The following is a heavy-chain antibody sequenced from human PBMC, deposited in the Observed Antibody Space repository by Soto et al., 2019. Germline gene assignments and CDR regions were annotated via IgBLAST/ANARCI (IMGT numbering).Heavy chain of an antibody. J-gene: IGHJ6*02. CDR3: AKATIRFLDTYGMDV. D-gene: IGHD3-3*01. Sequence: EVQLLESGGGLAQPGGSLRLSCAASGFTFSSYAMSWVRQGPGKGLEWVSAISGSGASTFYTDSVKGRFTVSRDNSKNTRYLQINSLRAEDTAVYYCAKATIRFLDTYGMDVWGQGTTVAVSS. V-gene: IGHV3-23*01. CDR1: GFTFSSYA. CDR2: ISGSGAST.